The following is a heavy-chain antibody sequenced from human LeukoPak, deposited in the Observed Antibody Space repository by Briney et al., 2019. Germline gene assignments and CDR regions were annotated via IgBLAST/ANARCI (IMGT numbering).Heavy chain of an antibody. CDR1: GFTFSNYW. V-gene: IGHV3-74*01. CDR3: ASLPKMGAIPFDY. J-gene: IGHJ4*02. Sequence: GGSLRLSCATSGFTFSNYWMHWVRQTPGKGLVWVSRINSDGSSRGYAGSVKGRFTISRDNAKNTLYLQMNSLRAEDTAVYYCASLPKMGAIPFDYWGQGTLVTVSS. CDR2: INSDGSSR. D-gene: IGHD2-21*01.